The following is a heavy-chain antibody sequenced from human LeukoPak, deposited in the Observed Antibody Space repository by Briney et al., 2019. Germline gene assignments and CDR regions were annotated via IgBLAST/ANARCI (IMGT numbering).Heavy chain of an antibody. Sequence: PGGSLRLSCAASGFTFSSYSMNWVRQAPGKGLEWVSSISSSSSYIYYADSVKGRFTISRDNAKNSLYLQMNSLRAEDTAVYYCARDLVGATRAFDIWGQGTMVTVSS. D-gene: IGHD1-26*01. CDR1: GFTFSSYS. CDR2: ISSSSSYI. V-gene: IGHV3-21*01. CDR3: ARDLVGATRAFDI. J-gene: IGHJ3*02.